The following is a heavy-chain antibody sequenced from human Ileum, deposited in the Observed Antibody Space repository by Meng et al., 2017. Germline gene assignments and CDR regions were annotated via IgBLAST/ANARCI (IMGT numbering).Heavy chain of an antibody. D-gene: IGHD4-23*01. CDR3: ARHGGYSQDF. CDR1: SGSISSNTY. V-gene: IGHV4-4*02. CDR2: ISHSGSA. Sequence: QVQLQEPGPGLVKPSETLSLTCAVSSGSISSNTYWSWVRQPPGKGLEWIGQISHSGSAYYNPSLKSRVTMSVDKSKSQFSLMLTSVTAADTAIYYCARHGGYSQDFWGQGTLVTVSS. J-gene: IGHJ4*02.